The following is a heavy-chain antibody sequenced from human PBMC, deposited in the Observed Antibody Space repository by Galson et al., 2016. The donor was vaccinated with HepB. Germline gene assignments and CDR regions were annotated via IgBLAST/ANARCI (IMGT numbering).Heavy chain of an antibody. Sequence: PALVKPTQTLTLTCTFSGFSLSTHGVGVGWIRQPPGKALEWLALIYWNDDYRLRPSLRSRLTITKDTSRNQVVLTMTNMYPVDTGTYYCAQSSRMTTETRSFLAWFDPWGQGTLVTVSS. CDR3: AQSSRMTTETRSFLAWFDP. CDR1: GFSLSTHGVG. V-gene: IGHV2-5*01. D-gene: IGHD2-15*01. CDR2: IYWNDDY. J-gene: IGHJ5*02.